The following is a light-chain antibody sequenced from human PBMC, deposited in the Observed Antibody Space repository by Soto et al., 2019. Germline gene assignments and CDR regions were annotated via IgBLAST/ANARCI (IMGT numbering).Light chain of an antibody. Sequence: QSVLTQPPSVSGAPGQRVTISCTGSSSNIGAGYDVHWYQQLPGTAPKLLIYANTNRPSGVPDRFSGSKSGTSASLAITGLQAEDEADYYCQSYDSSLSGSDWVFGGGTKDTVL. CDR3: QSYDSSLSGSDWV. CDR1: SSNIGAGYD. CDR2: ANT. V-gene: IGLV1-40*01. J-gene: IGLJ3*02.